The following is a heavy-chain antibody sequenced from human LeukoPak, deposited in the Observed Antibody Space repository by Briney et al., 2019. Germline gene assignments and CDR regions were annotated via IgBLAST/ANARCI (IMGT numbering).Heavy chain of an antibody. CDR2: ISYDGSNK. V-gene: IGHV3-30-3*01. J-gene: IGHJ5*02. Sequence: GRSLRLSCAASGFTFSSYAMHWVRQAPGKGLEWVAVISYDGSNKYYADSVKGRFTISRDNSKNTLYLQMNSLRAEDTAVYYCVRGGESTWSWGQGTLVTVSS. D-gene: IGHD2-15*01. CDR3: VRGGESTWS. CDR1: GFTFSSYA.